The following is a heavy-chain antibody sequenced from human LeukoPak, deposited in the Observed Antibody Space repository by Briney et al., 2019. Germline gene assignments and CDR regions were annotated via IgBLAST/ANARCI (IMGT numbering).Heavy chain of an antibody. CDR3: ARDVRAFDY. CDR2: IPCRGSA. CDR1: GGSISSYY. V-gene: IGHV4-59*01. J-gene: IGHJ4*02. Sequence: SESLSLTCTVSGGSISSYYWSWIRQPPGKGLEWIGHIPCRGSANYSPSLKSRVTISVDTSKNQFSLRLSSVTAADTAVYYCARDVRAFDYWGQGTLVTVS. D-gene: IGHD3-10*02.